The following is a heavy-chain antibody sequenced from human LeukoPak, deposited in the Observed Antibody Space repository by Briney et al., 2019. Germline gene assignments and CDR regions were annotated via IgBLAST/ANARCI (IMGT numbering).Heavy chain of an antibody. V-gene: IGHV4-31*11. CDR2: INYSGST. CDR1: GGSISSVGYR. Sequence: TLSLICAVSGGSISSVGYRWTWIRQYPGKGLEWVGYINYSGSTYYNPSRKSSVIISADTTKNQFSLSLNSMTAADTAVYYCARDSVPFSCYGYSFYYYGMDVWGQGATVTVAS. J-gene: IGHJ6*02. D-gene: IGHD5-18*01. CDR3: ARDSVPFSCYGYSFYYYGMDV.